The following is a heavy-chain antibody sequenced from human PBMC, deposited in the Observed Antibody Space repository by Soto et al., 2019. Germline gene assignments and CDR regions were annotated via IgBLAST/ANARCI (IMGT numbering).Heavy chain of an antibody. V-gene: IGHV3-23*01. CDR2: ISGSGGST. D-gene: IGHD6-13*01. CDR1: GFTFSSYA. CDR3: AKDVKAAAGKWVSWFDP. Sequence: GGSLRLSCAASGFTFSSYAMSWVRQAPGKGLEWVSAISGSGGSTYFADSVKGRFTISRDNSKNTLYLQMNSLRAEDTAVYYCAKDVKAAAGKWVSWFDPWGQGTLVTVSS. J-gene: IGHJ5*02.